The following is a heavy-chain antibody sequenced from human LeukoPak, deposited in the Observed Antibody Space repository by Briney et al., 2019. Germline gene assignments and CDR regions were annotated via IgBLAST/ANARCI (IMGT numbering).Heavy chain of an antibody. CDR3: AKVWEVGATSYFDY. V-gene: IGHV3-21*01. CDR1: GFTFSSYS. D-gene: IGHD1-26*01. J-gene: IGHJ4*02. Sequence: GGSLRLSCAASGFTFSSYSMNWVRQAPGKGLEWVSSISSSSSYIYYADSVKGRFTISRDNAKNSLYLQMNSLRAEDTAVYYCAKVWEVGATSYFDYWGQGTLVTVSS. CDR2: ISSSSSYI.